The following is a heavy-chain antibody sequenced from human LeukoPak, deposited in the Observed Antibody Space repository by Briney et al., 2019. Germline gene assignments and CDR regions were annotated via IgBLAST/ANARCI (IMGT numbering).Heavy chain of an antibody. D-gene: IGHD6-19*01. CDR1: GYTFTSYG. Sequence: GASVKVSCKASGYTFTSYGISWVRQAPGQGLEWMGWISAYNGNTNSVQKLQGRVTMTTDTSTSTAYMELRSLRSDDTAVYYCAREAAVAAEMSYYGVDVWGQGTTVTVSS. J-gene: IGHJ6*02. V-gene: IGHV1-18*01. CDR3: AREAAVAAEMSYYGVDV. CDR2: ISAYNGNT.